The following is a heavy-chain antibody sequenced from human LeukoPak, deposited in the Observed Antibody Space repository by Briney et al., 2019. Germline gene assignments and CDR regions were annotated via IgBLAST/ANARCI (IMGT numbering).Heavy chain of an antibody. CDR1: GGTFSSYA. Sequence: GASVKVSCKASGGTFSSYAISWVRQAPGQGLEWMGGIIPIFGTANYAQKFQGRVTITADESTSTAYMELSSLRSEDTAVYYCARVHDYSNYALWGYFDYWGQGTLVTVSS. CDR2: IIPIFGTA. CDR3: ARVHDYSNYALWGYFDY. J-gene: IGHJ4*02. D-gene: IGHD4-11*01. V-gene: IGHV1-69*13.